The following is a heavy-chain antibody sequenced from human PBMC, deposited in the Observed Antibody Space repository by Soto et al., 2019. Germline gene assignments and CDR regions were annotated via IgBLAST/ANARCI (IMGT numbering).Heavy chain of an antibody. CDR1: GFTVSSNY. J-gene: IGHJ4*02. V-gene: IGHV3-66*01. D-gene: IGHD3-10*01. Sequence: PGGSLRLSCAASGFTVSSNYMSWVRQAPGKGLEWVSVIYSGGYTYYADSVKGRFTISRDNSKNTLYLQMNSLRAEDTAVYYCAKDRYYGSGSYYYFDYWGQGTLVTVSS. CDR3: AKDRYYGSGSYYYFDY. CDR2: IYSGGYT.